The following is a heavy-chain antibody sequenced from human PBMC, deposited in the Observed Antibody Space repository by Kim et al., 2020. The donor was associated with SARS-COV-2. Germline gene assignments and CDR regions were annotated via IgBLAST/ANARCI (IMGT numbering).Heavy chain of an antibody. V-gene: IGHV3-74*01. CDR2: INSDGSST. Sequence: GGSLRLSCAASGFTFSSYWIHWVRQAPGKGLVWVSRINSDGSSTSYGDSVKGRFTISRDNAKNTLYLQMNSLRAEDTAVYYCARTLGYCSGSSCYGLGHWGQGTMVTVSS. J-gene: IGHJ3*01. CDR3: ARTLGYCSGSSCYGLGH. D-gene: IGHD2-15*01. CDR1: GFTFSSYW.